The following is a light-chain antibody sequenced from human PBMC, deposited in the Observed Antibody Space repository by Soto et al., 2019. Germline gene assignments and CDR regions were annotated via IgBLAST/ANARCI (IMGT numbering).Light chain of an antibody. V-gene: IGLV1-44*01. Sequence: QSVLTQPPSASGTPWQRVTISCSGSSSNIGSNTVNWYQQLPGTAPKLLIYSNNQRPSGVPDRFSGSKSGTSASLAISGLQSEDEADYYCAAWDDSLNGSVVFGGGTKVTVL. J-gene: IGLJ2*01. CDR1: SSNIGSNT. CDR2: SNN. CDR3: AAWDDSLNGSVV.